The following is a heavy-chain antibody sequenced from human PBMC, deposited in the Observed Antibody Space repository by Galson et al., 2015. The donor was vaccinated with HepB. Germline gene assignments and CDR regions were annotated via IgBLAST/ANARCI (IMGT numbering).Heavy chain of an antibody. CDR1: GFSFNIHG. CDR3: TKDAPSVIMGTAMFDY. CDR2: ISASGSNT. J-gene: IGHJ4*02. Sequence: SLRLSCAGYGFSFNIHGMSWVRQAPGTGLEWISTISASGSNTPYAESVRGRFTISRDNSRGTLFLQLNSLRAEDTGIYYCTKDAPSVIMGTAMFDYWGQGTLVIVSS. V-gene: IGHV3-23*01. D-gene: IGHD3-10*01.